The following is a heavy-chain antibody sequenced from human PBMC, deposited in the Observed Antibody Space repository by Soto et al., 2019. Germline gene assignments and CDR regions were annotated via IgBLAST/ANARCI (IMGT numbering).Heavy chain of an antibody. CDR2: IYSGGST. CDR1: GFTVSNNY. Sequence: GSLRLSCAASGFTVSNNYMSWVRQAPGKGLEWVSVIYSGGSTYYADSVKGRFTISRDNSKNTLYLQMNSLRAEDTAVYYCARAGSGYYGGDSYGGQGTLVTGS. J-gene: IGHJ4*02. CDR3: ARAGSGYYGGDSY. D-gene: IGHD3-22*01. V-gene: IGHV3-53*01.